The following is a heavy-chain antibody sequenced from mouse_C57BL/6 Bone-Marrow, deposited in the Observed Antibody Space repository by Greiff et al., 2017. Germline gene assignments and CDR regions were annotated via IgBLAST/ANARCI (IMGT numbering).Heavy chain of an antibody. J-gene: IGHJ2*01. Sequence: EVKLQESGAELVRPGASVKLSCTASGFNIKDDYIHWVKQRPEQGLEWIGWIDPEIGDTEYASKFQGKATIKSDTSSNTAYLQLSILTSEDTAVYYCSSFDGNYFDFWGQGTPLTVAS. D-gene: IGHD2-3*01. V-gene: IGHV14-4*01. CDR2: IDPEIGDT. CDR3: SSFDGNYFDF. CDR1: GFNIKDDY.